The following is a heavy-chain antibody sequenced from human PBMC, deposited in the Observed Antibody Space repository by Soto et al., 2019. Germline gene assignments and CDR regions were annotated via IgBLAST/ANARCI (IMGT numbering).Heavy chain of an antibody. V-gene: IGHV1-46*01. CDR3: ATSVNSAMAFDY. Sequence: ASVKVSCKASGYTFTHYYIHWVRQAPGQGLEWMGIINPNGGSTTYAQKFRAGFTMTRDTSTSTVYMELSSLRSGDSAVYYCATSVNSAMAFDYWRQGTLVTVSS. CDR2: INPNGGST. CDR1: GYTFTHYY. J-gene: IGHJ4*02. D-gene: IGHD5-18*01.